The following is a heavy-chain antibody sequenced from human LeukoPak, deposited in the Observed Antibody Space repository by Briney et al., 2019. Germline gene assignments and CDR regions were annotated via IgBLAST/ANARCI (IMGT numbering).Heavy chain of an antibody. CDR3: AKVRYSYYYYYYMDV. J-gene: IGHJ6*03. CDR1: GFTFSSYA. CDR2: ISGSGGST. V-gene: IGHV3-23*01. D-gene: IGHD3-9*01. Sequence: GGSLRLSCAASGFTFSSYAMSWVRQAPGKGLEWVSAISGSGGSTYYADSVKGRFTISRDNSKNTLYLQINSLRAEDTAVYYCAKVRYSYYYYYYMDVWGKGTTVTVSS.